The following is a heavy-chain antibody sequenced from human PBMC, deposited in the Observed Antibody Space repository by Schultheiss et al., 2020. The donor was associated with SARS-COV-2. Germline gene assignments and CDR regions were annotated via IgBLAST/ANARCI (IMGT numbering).Heavy chain of an antibody. Sequence: SQTLSLTCAVSGYSISGGYYWGWIRQPPGKGLEWIGSIYHSGSTYYNPSLKSRVTISVDTSKNQFSLKLSSVTAADTAVYYCARQQTNPSDYYYYMDVWGKGTTVTVAS. CDR1: GYSISGGYY. J-gene: IGHJ6*03. D-gene: IGHD6-13*01. V-gene: IGHV4-38-2*01. CDR2: IYHSGST. CDR3: ARQQTNPSDYYYYMDV.